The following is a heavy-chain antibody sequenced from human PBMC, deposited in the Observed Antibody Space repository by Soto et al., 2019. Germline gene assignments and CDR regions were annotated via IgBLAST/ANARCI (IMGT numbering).Heavy chain of an antibody. J-gene: IGHJ4*02. V-gene: IGHV3-15*07. D-gene: IGHD3-10*01. CDR3: ARDYYGSGSILAYFVY. CDR1: DFAFTNSW. Sequence: PGGSLRLSCAASDFAFTNSWINWVRQAPGKGLEWVGRIKSKTHGGTTDFAAPVKGRFAISRDAKNMVYLQMNSLRAEDTAVYYCARDYYGSGSILAYFVYWGQGTLVTVSS. CDR2: IKSKTHGGTT.